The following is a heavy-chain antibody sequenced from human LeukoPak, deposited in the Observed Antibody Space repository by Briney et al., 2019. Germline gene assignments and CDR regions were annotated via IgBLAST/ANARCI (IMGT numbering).Heavy chain of an antibody. J-gene: IGHJ4*02. D-gene: IGHD3-22*01. Sequence: SVKVSCKASGGTFSSCAISWVRQAPGQGLEWMGRIIAIFGTANYAQKFQGRVTITTDESTSTAYMELSSLRSEDTAVYYCAREVYYDSSGYYRPYYFDYWGQGTLVTVSS. V-gene: IGHV1-69*05. CDR2: IIAIFGTA. CDR1: GGTFSSCA. CDR3: AREVYYDSSGYYRPYYFDY.